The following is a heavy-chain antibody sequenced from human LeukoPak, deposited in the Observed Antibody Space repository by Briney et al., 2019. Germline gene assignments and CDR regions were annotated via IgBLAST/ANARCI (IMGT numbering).Heavy chain of an antibody. CDR2: IYYSGST. D-gene: IGHD4/OR15-4a*01. V-gene: IGHV4-59*01. CDR1: GGSFSGYY. Sequence: SETLSLTCAVYGGSFSGYYWSWIRQPPGKGLEWIGYIYYSGSTNYNPSLKSRVTISVDTSKNQFSLKLSSVTAVDTAVYYCARVRGAYGGLDYFDYWGQGTLVTVSS. J-gene: IGHJ4*02. CDR3: ARVRGAYGGLDYFDY.